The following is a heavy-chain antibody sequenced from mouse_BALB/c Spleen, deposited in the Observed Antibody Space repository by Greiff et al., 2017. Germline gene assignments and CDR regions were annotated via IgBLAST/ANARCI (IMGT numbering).Heavy chain of an antibody. CDR3: AREGDWDGTWFAY. J-gene: IGHJ3*01. D-gene: IGHD4-1*01. Sequence: EVQVVESGPELVKPGASVKMSCKASGYTFTSYVMHWVKQKPGQGLEWIGYINPYNDGTKYNEKFKGKATLTSDKSSSTAYMELSSLTSEDSAVYYCAREGDWDGTWFAYWGQGTLVTVSA. CDR2: INPYNDGT. V-gene: IGHV1-14*01. CDR1: GYTFTSYV.